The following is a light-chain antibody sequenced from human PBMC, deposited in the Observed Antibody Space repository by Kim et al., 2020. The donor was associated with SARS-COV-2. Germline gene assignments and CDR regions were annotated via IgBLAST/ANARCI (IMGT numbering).Light chain of an antibody. Sequence: VSPGQTARITCSGDKLGDKYVCWYQQKPGQSPVLVIYQDTKRPSGIPERFSGSNSGKTATLTISGTQAMDEADYYCQAWDSSTKGVFGGGTQLTVL. J-gene: IGLJ3*02. CDR2: QDT. V-gene: IGLV3-1*01. CDR1: KLGDKY. CDR3: QAWDSSTKGV.